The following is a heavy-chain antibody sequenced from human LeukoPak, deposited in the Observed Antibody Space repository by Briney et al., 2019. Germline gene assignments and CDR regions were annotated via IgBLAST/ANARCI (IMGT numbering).Heavy chain of an antibody. D-gene: IGHD1-26*01. CDR3: ARAGGAVSDFDY. CDR2: IKEDGTEK. Sequence: GGSLRLSCAASGFTFSSYWMNWVRQAPGKGLEWVANIKEDGTEKYYVDFVKGRFTISRDNAKNSLYLQMNSLRAEDTAVYYCARAGGAVSDFDYWGQGTLVTVSS. V-gene: IGHV3-7*03. J-gene: IGHJ4*02. CDR1: GFTFSSYW.